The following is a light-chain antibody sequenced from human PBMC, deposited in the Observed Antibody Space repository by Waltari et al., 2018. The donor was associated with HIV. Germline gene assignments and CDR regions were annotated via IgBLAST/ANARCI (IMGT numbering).Light chain of an antibody. CDR3: SSSRGTIVL. Sequence: QSALTQPASVSGFPGQSITLPCTGTASDIGGYVAWYQQHPGQAPKLIVLDVNERPSGISSHFSGSKSGSTASLTISGLRTDDEADYFCSSSRGTIVLFGGGTRVTV. CDR2: DVN. V-gene: IGLV2-14*03. CDR1: ASDIGGY. J-gene: IGLJ3*02.